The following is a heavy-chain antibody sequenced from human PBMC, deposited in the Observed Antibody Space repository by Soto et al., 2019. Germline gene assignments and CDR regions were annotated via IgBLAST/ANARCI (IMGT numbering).Heavy chain of an antibody. CDR2: ISGGGGTT. D-gene: IGHD3-22*01. V-gene: IGHV3-23*01. CDR1: EFTFSSYA. Sequence: EVQLLESGGDLVQPGGSLRLSCAASEFTFSSYAMNWVRQAPGKGLEWVSVISGGGGTTYYADSVKGRFRISRDNSKNTLYLQMNSLRVEDTAVYYCAKGKVAYDNSGLQYFYYFPMNVWGQGTTVTVPS. CDR3: AKGKVAYDNSGLQYFYYFPMNV. J-gene: IGHJ6*02.